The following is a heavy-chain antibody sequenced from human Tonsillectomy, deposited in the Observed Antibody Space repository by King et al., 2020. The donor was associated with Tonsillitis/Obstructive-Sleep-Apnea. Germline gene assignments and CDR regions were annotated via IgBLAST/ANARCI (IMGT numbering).Heavy chain of an antibody. CDR1: GFTFGDYA. J-gene: IGHJ4*02. Sequence: EVQLVESGGGLVQPGRSLRLSCTASGFTFGDYAMSWVRQAPGKGLEWVGFIRSKAYGGTTEYAASVKGRFTISRDDSKSIAYLQMNSLKTEDTAVYYCTRDRYDYGDYLLGDYWGQGTLVTVSS. D-gene: IGHD4-17*01. V-gene: IGHV3-49*04. CDR2: IRSKAYGGTT. CDR3: TRDRYDYGDYLLGDY.